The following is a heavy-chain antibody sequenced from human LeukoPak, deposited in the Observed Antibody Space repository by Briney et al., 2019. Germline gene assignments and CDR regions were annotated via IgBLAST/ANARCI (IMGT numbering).Heavy chain of an antibody. D-gene: IGHD2-2*01. Sequence: SQTLSLTCNVSGVSVSDGRYYWTWIRHHPTRGLEWIGYKYYSGSAKYNPSLKSRLTISIDTAKSQFSLQLSSVTAADTATYYCATPYCSSLSCLDVFNMWGQGTRVTVSS. CDR2: KYYSGSA. V-gene: IGHV4-31*03. CDR3: ATPYCSSLSCLDVFNM. CDR1: GVSVSDGRYY. J-gene: IGHJ3*02.